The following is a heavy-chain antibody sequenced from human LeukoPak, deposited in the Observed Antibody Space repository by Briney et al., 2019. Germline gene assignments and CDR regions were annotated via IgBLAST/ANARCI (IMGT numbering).Heavy chain of an antibody. CDR3: AKARDPSTLTTKGYYYGMDV. CDR1: GFTFNNYA. Sequence: GGSLRLSCAASGFTFNNYAMSWVRQAPGKGLEWVSAISGSGGSTYYADSVKGRFTISRDNSKKTLYMQMNSLRAEDTAVYLCAKARDPSTLTTKGYYYGMDVWGQGTTVTVSS. CDR2: ISGSGGST. J-gene: IGHJ6*02. D-gene: IGHD4-17*01. V-gene: IGHV3-23*01.